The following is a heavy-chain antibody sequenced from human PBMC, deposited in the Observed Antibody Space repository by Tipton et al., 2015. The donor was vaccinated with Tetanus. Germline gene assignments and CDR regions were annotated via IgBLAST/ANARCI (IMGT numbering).Heavy chain of an antibody. J-gene: IGHJ4*02. CDR2: ISSGSTYI. V-gene: IGHV3-21*01. CDR3: ARGTWGDYCSSTTCYPFDY. CDR1: KFSFSRHS. D-gene: IGHD2-2*01. Sequence: GSLRLSCAASKFSFSRHSMNWVRQAPGKGLERVSSISSGSTYIYYADSVRGRFTISRDNAKNSLYLLMDSLRAEDTAVYYCARGTWGDYCSSTTCYPFDYWGQGPLVAVSS.